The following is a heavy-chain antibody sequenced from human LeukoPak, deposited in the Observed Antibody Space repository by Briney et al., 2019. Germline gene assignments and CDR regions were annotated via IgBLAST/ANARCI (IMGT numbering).Heavy chain of an antibody. D-gene: IGHD3-3*01. CDR1: GGSVSSGSYY. J-gene: IGHJ6*02. CDR2: IYYSGST. V-gene: IGHV4-61*01. CDR3: ARGHLYDFWSGYPSPNYYYYYGMDV. Sequence: SETLSLTCTVSGGSVSSGSYYWSWIRQPPGKGLEWIVYIYYSGSTNYNPSLKSRVTISVDTSKNQFSLKLSSVTAADTAVYYCARGHLYDFWSGYPSPNYYYYYGMDVWGQGTTVTVSS.